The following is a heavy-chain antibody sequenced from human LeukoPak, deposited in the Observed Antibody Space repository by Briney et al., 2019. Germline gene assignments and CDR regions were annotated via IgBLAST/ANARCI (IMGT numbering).Heavy chain of an antibody. D-gene: IGHD4-17*01. Sequence: ASVKVSCKASGYTFTSYGISWVRQAPGQGLEWMGWISAYNGNTNYAQKLQGRVTMTTDTSTSTAYMELRSLRSDDTAVYYCASTVTGYYYMDVWGKGTTVTVSS. V-gene: IGHV1-18*01. J-gene: IGHJ6*03. CDR3: ASTVTGYYYMDV. CDR1: GYTFTSYG. CDR2: ISAYNGNT.